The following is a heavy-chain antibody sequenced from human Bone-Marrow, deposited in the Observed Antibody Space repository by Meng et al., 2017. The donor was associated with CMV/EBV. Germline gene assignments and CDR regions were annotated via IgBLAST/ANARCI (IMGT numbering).Heavy chain of an antibody. J-gene: IGHJ4*02. CDR1: GFTFSDYY. V-gene: IGHV3-11*01. CDR2: ISSSGSTI. D-gene: IGHD5-18*01. CDR3: ARGDTAMALFDY. Sequence: GESLKISCAASGFTFSDYYMSWIRQAPGKGLEWVSYISSSGSTIYYADSVKGRFTISRDNAKNSLYLQMNSLRAEDTAVYYCARGDTAMALFDYWGQGTLVTVSS.